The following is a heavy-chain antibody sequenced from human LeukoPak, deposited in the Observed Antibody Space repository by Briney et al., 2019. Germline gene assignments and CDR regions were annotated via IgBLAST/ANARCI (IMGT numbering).Heavy chain of an antibody. Sequence: GGSLRLSFAASGFTFDDDGMNWVRQAPGKGLEWISGIHWNGDTTNYAASVEGRFTISRDNAKNSLYLQRNSLRAEDTVLFQAEDGIRDYYYYYMDVWGKGTTVTVSS. V-gene: IGHV3-20*02. D-gene: IGHD2-21*01. CDR1: GFTFDDDG. CDR2: IHWNGDTT. J-gene: IGHJ6*03. CDR3: EDGIRDYYYYYMDV.